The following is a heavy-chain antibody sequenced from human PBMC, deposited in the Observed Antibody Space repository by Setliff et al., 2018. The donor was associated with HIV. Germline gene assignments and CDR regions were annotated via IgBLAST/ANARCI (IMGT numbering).Heavy chain of an antibody. CDR3: ARVRGRYYYHYAMDV. D-gene: IGHD3-10*01. Sequence: SETLSLTCAVSGYSISSGCYWGWIRQPPGKGLEWIGSMYHTGSTNYNPSLKSRVTISVDTSKNQFSLKLSSVTAADTAVYYCARVRGRYYYHYAMDVWGQGTTVTVS. J-gene: IGHJ6*02. CDR2: MYHTGST. V-gene: IGHV4-38-2*01. CDR1: GYSISSGCY.